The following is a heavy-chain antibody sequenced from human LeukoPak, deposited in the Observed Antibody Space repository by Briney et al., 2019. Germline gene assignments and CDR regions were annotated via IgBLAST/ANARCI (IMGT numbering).Heavy chain of an antibody. D-gene: IGHD1-7*01. CDR3: AKDISGSTAY. V-gene: IGHV3-9*01. CDR1: GFNVSNNY. J-gene: IGHJ4*02. CDR2: ISWNSGGI. Sequence: GGSLRLSCAASGFNVSNNYMSWVRQAPGKGLEWVSGISWNSGGIGYADSVKGRFTISRDNAKNSLYLQMNSLRAEDTALYYCAKDISGSTAYWGQGTLVTVSS.